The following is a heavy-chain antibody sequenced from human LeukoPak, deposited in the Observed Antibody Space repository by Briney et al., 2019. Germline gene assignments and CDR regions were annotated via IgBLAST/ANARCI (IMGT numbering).Heavy chain of an antibody. CDR1: GFTFIDSW. CDR2: IKYDGSEN. J-gene: IGHJ4*02. CDR3: ARGVN. V-gene: IGHV3-7*03. Sequence: GGSLRLSCAASGFTFIDSWMTWVRQAPGKGLEWVANIKYDGSENYYVDSVKGRFTISRDNAKKSLSLQMNSLRSEDTAVYYCARGVNWGQGTLVTVSS. D-gene: IGHD3-16*01.